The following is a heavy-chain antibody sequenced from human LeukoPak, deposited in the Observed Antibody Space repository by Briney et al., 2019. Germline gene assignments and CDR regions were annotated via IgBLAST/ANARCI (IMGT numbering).Heavy chain of an antibody. Sequence: GGSLRLSCAASGFTFSSYWMNWVRQAPGKGLEWVANMQQDGSEKYYVDSVKGRFTISRDNAKNSLYLQMNSLRAEDTAVYYCARGSGYGVFDIWGQGTMVTVS. CDR2: MQQDGSEK. CDR3: ARGSGYGVFDI. D-gene: IGHD5-12*01. CDR1: GFTFSSYW. V-gene: IGHV3-7*02. J-gene: IGHJ3*02.